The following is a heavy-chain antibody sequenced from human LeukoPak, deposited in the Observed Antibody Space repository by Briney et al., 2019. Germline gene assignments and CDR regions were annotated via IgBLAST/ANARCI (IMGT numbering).Heavy chain of an antibody. CDR3: ARTSGSYYNLDY. D-gene: IGHD3-10*01. V-gene: IGHV3-21*01. CDR1: GFTFSSYS. J-gene: IGHJ4*02. Sequence: GGSLRLSCAASGFTFSSYSMNWVRQAPGKGLEWVSSISSSSSYIYYADSVKGRLTISRDNAKNSLYLQMNSLRAEDTAVYYCARTSGSYYNLDYWGQGTLVTVSS. CDR2: ISSSSSYI.